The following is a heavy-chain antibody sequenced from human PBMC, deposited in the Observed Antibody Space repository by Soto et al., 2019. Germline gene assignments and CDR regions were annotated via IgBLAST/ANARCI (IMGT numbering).Heavy chain of an antibody. Sequence: QVQLVQSGAEVKKPGASVKVSCKASGYIFISYYMHWVRQAPGQGLEWMGLINPSAGTTSYAQKFQDRVTMTRDTSTNTVYMELSSLGYEDTAVYYCARDFRWFDPWGQGTLVTVSS. CDR2: INPSAGTT. V-gene: IGHV1-46*01. J-gene: IGHJ5*02. CDR3: ARDFRWFDP. CDR1: GYIFISYY.